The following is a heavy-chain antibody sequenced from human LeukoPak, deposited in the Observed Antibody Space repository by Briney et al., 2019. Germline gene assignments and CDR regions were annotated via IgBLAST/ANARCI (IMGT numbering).Heavy chain of an antibody. CDR3: ARRGIGSLSLFDY. D-gene: IGHD1-26*01. J-gene: IGHJ4*02. V-gene: IGHV3-21*04. CDR1: GFTFSNYS. Sequence: GGSLRLSCAASGFTFSNYSMNWVRQAPGKGLEWVSSISSSSRYIYYADSVKGRFTISRDNAKNSLYLQMNSLRAEDTALYYCARRGIGSLSLFDYWGQGTVVTVSS. CDR2: ISSSSRYI.